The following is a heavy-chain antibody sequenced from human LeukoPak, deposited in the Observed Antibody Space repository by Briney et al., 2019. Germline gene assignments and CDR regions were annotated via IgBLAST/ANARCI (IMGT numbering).Heavy chain of an antibody. Sequence: SETLSLTCTVSGGSISSYYWNWIRQPPGKGLEWIGYIYYSGSTNYNPSLKSRVTISVDTSKNHFSLKVSSVTAADTAVYYCARGANYGEDYFDYWGQGTLVSLSS. CDR1: GGSISSYY. J-gene: IGHJ4*02. V-gene: IGHV4-59*01. CDR3: ARGANYGEDYFDY. CDR2: IYYSGST. D-gene: IGHD1-7*01.